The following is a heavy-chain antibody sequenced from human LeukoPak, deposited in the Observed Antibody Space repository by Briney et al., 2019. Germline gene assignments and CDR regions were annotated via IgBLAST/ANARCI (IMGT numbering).Heavy chain of an antibody. D-gene: IGHD4-17*01. CDR1: GVSFSTYY. J-gene: IGHJ4*02. Sequence: SETLSLTCDVSGVSFSTYYWSWIRQSPEKGLEWIGEVNHSGYTNLNPSLKSRVTISVDTSKNQFSLKLSSVTAADTAVYYCARQLYGSDYWGQGTLVTVAS. CDR2: VNHSGYT. CDR3: ARQLYGSDY. V-gene: IGHV4-34*01.